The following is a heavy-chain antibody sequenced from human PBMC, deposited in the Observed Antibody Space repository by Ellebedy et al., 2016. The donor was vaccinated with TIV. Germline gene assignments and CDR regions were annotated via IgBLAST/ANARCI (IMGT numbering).Heavy chain of an antibody. V-gene: IGHV3-48*03. Sequence: GESLKISCAASGFTFSSHEMNWVRQAPGKGLEWVSYISSSGSTIYYADSVKGRFTISRDNAKNSLYLQMNSLRAEDTAVYYCARGGYSSGWYTFDYWGQGTLVTVSS. CDR1: GFTFSSHE. CDR2: ISSSGSTI. J-gene: IGHJ4*02. D-gene: IGHD6-19*01. CDR3: ARGGYSSGWYTFDY.